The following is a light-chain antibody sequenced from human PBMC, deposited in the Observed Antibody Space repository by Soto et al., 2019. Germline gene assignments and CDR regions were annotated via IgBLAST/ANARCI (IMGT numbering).Light chain of an antibody. V-gene: IGLV1-44*01. CDR1: NSNNGSNT. CDR3: AAWDDSLNGRV. Sequence: QSVLTQPPSASGTPGQRVTISCSGSNSNNGSNTVNWYQQLPGTAPKLLIYYDNLRPSGVPDRISGSKSGTSASLAISGLQSDDEADYYCAAWDDSLNGRVFGTGTKLTVL. CDR2: YDN. J-gene: IGLJ1*01.